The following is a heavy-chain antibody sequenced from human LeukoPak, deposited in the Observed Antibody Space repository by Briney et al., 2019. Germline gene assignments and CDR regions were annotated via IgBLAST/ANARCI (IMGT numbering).Heavy chain of an antibody. J-gene: IGHJ4*02. CDR1: GYTFTGYY. V-gene: IGHV1-2*02. Sequence: ASVKVSCKASGYTFTGYYMHWVRQAPGQGVEWMGWINPNSGGTNYAQKFHGRVTMTRDTSISTAYMELSRLRSDDTAVYYCARRKYYYDSSGYSFDYWGQGTLVTVSS. D-gene: IGHD3-22*01. CDR2: INPNSGGT. CDR3: ARRKYYYDSSGYSFDY.